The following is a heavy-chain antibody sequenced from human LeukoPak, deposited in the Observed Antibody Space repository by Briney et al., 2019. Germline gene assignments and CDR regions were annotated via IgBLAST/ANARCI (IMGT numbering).Heavy chain of an antibody. CDR2: ISAYNGNT. CDR1: XXXXXXYG. CDR3: ARDHVQLERGDAFDI. D-gene: IGHD1-1*01. J-gene: IGHJ3*02. V-gene: IGHV1-18*01. Sequence: ASVKXSXXXXXXXXXXYGIXWVRQAXGQGLEWMGWISAYNGNTNYAQKLQGRVTMTTDTSTSTAYMELRSLRSDDTAVYYCARDHVQLERGDAFDIWGQGTMVTVSS.